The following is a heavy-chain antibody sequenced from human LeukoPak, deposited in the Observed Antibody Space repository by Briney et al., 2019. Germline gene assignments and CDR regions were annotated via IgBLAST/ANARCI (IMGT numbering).Heavy chain of an antibody. CDR2: IYDGGST. CDR3: ARGYSYGYIRY. Sequence: GGSLRLSCAASGFTVSSNYMNWVRQAPGKGLEWVSVIYDGGSTDYADSVKGRFTISRDNSKNMLYHQMNSLRAEDTAVYYCARGYSYGYIRYWGQGTLVTVSS. CDR1: GFTVSSNY. D-gene: IGHD5-18*01. J-gene: IGHJ4*02. V-gene: IGHV3-66*01.